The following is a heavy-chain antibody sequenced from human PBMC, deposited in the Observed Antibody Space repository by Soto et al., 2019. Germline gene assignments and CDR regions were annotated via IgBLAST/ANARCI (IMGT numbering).Heavy chain of an antibody. CDR3: ARGGRHCSGGSCYRPSTEFYFGMDV. Sequence: SVKVSCKTSYYNFNSYGITCVLQSPVQWRDGMGCISGNKGNTNYAEKFQGRVTMTTDTSTSTAYMELRSLRSDDTAVYYCARGGRHCSGGSCYRPSTEFYFGMDVWGQGTTVTVSS. CDR2: ISGNKGNT. D-gene: IGHD2-15*01. CDR1: YYNFNSYG. J-gene: IGHJ6*02. V-gene: IGHV1-18*04.